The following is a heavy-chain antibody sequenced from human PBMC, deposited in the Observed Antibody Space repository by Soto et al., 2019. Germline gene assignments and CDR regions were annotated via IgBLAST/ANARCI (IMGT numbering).Heavy chain of an antibody. D-gene: IGHD3-16*01. CDR3: PEDIAVGTYYYYVRYAY. Sequence: QVQLVQSGAEVKKPGASVKVSCKASGYTLTSYGISWVRQAAGQGIEGMGWISSYNGNTNYAQKLQGRVTMTTNTTPSRAYMGLSSLGSDDTAMYYCPEDIAVGTYYYYVRYAYWGQGTLDPVS. J-gene: IGHJ4*02. CDR2: ISSYNGNT. CDR1: GYTLTSYG. V-gene: IGHV1-18*04.